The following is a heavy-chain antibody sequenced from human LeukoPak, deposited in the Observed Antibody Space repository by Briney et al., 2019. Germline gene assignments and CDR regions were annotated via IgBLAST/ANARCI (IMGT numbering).Heavy chain of an antibody. CDR3: ARDPGYDYVWGSYRDY. V-gene: IGHV4-39*07. CDR1: GGSISSSSYY. J-gene: IGHJ4*02. D-gene: IGHD3-16*02. Sequence: SETLSLTCTVSGGSISSSSYYWGWIRQPPGKGLEWIGSIYYSGSTYYNPSLKSRVTTSVDTSKNQFSLKLSSVTAADTAVYYCARDPGYDYVWGSYRDYWGQGTLVTVSS. CDR2: IYYSGST.